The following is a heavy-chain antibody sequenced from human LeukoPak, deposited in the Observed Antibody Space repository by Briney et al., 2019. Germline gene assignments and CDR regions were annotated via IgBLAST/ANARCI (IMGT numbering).Heavy chain of an antibody. CDR1: GFTFSSYW. Sequence: GGSLRLSCAASGFTFSSYWMSWVRQAPGKELEWVANIKQDESEKYYVDSVKGRFTISRDNAKNSLYLQMNSLRAEDTAVYYCARDGLAVAGFLDYWGQGTLVTVSS. CDR3: ARDGLAVAGFLDY. CDR2: IKQDESEK. V-gene: IGHV3-7*01. D-gene: IGHD6-19*01. J-gene: IGHJ4*02.